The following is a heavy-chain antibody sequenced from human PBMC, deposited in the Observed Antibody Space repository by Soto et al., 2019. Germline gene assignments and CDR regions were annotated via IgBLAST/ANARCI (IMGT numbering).Heavy chain of an antibody. Sequence: ALKLTCAASGGTFSDYKIHWVRQAPGKGLQWVAVISFDGRNKRYVDCVKGRFTIPRDNSKNTLYLEIERLRHEARVVYYCGRDYAPYFSTSSCRIAPLGPGTLVTV. V-gene: IGHV3-30*03. J-gene: IGHJ5*02. CDR1: GGTFSDYK. CDR2: ISFDGRNK. CDR3: GRDYAPYFSTSSCRIAP. D-gene: IGHD2-2*01.